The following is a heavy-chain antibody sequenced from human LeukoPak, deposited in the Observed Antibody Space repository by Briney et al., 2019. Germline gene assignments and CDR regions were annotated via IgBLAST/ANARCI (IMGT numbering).Heavy chain of an antibody. CDR1: GGSISSSSYY. CDR3: ARDGYGDYVGY. J-gene: IGHJ4*02. CDR2: IYYSGST. D-gene: IGHD4-17*01. V-gene: IGHV4-39*07. Sequence: SETLSLTCTVSGGSISSSSYYWGWIRQPPGKGLEWIGSIYYSGSTYYNPSLKSRVTISVDTSKNQFSLKLSSVTAADTAVYYCARDGYGDYVGYWGQGTLVTVSS.